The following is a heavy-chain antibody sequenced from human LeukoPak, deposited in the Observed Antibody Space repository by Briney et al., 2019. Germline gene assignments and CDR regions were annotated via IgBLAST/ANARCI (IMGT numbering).Heavy chain of an antibody. D-gene: IGHD2-15*01. V-gene: IGHV3-64*01. CDR1: GFTFSTYA. CDR3: ARDRSGSGDY. CDR2: ITSNGDNT. Sequence: GGSLRLSCAASGFTFSTYAMHWVRQAPGKGLEYVSSITSNGDNTFYANSVKGRFTISRDNSKNTLYLQMGSLRAEDMAVYYCARDRSGSGDYWGQGTPVTVSS. J-gene: IGHJ4*02.